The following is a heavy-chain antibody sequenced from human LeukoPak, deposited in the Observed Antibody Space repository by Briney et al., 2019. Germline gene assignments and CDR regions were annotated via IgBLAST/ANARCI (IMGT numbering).Heavy chain of an antibody. V-gene: IGHV1-18*01. J-gene: IGHJ4*02. CDR2: ISAYNGNT. D-gene: IGHD3-10*01. CDR3: ARDSSVITMVRGVIPPHGY. Sequence: ASVKVSCKASGYTFTSYGIGWVRQAPGQGLEWMGWISAYNGNTNYAQKLQGRVTMTTDTSTSTAYMELRSLRSDDTAVYYCARDSSVITMVRGVIPPHGYWGQGTLVTVSS. CDR1: GYTFTSYG.